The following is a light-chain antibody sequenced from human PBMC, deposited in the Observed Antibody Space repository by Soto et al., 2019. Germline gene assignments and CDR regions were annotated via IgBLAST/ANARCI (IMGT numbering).Light chain of an antibody. CDR1: SSDVGGYNY. Sequence: QSALTQPASVSGSPGQSITISCTGTSSDVGGYNYVSWYQQHPGKAPKLMIYEVSNRPSGVSNRFSGSKSGNTASLTISGLQAEDEADYYCSSYTCRSPAYVFGTRSKV. V-gene: IGLV2-14*01. CDR2: EVS. J-gene: IGLJ1*01. CDR3: SSYTCRSPAYV.